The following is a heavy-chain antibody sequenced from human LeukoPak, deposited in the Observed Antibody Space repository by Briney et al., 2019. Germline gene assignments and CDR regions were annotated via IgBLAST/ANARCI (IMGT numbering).Heavy chain of an antibody. CDR1: GGSFSGYY. D-gene: IGHD2-2*01. CDR3: ARRVVVPAARYNWFDR. Sequence: SETLSLTFAVYGGSFSGYYWSWIRPPPGKGLEWIGGINHSGSTNYNPSLKSRVTISVDTSKNQFSLKLSSVTAADTAVYYCARRVVVPAARYNWFDRWGQGTLVTVSS. CDR2: INHSGST. V-gene: IGHV4-34*01. J-gene: IGHJ5*02.